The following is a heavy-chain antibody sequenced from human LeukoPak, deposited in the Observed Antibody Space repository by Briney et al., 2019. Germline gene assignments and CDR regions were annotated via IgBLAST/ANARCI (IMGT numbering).Heavy chain of an antibody. CDR3: ARESVAGHYYPDY. J-gene: IGHJ4*02. CDR2: IYYSGSI. D-gene: IGHD6-19*01. CDR1: GGSISSSSYY. V-gene: IGHV4-39*07. Sequence: PSETLSLTCTVSGGSISSSSYYWGWIRQPPGKGLEWIGSIYYSGSINYNPSLKGRVTISVDAPKNQFSLKLSSVTAADTAVYYCARESVAGHYYPDYWGQGTLVTVSS.